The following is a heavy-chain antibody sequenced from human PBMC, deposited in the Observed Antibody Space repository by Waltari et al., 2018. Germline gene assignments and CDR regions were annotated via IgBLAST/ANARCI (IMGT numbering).Heavy chain of an antibody. Sequence: QVQLQQWGAGLLKPSETLSLTCAVYGGSFSGYYWSWIRQPPGKGLEWIGEINHSGSTNYNPSLKSRVTISVDTSKNQFSLKLSSVTAADTAVYYCARGGIAARLYYYYYMDVWGKGTTVTVSS. CDR1: GGSFSGYY. D-gene: IGHD6-6*01. CDR3: ARGGIAARLYYYYYMDV. CDR2: INHSGST. J-gene: IGHJ6*03. V-gene: IGHV4-34*01.